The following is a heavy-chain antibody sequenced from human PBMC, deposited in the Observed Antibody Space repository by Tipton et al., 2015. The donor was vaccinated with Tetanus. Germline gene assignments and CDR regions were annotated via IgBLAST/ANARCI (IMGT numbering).Heavy chain of an antibody. CDR2: VSYSGST. CDR3: AFLPKHWLVPSFDP. D-gene: IGHD6-19*01. V-gene: IGHV4-39*01. Sequence: LRLSCTVSGASISSNTYYWGWIRQPPGKGLEWIASVSYSGSTYYNPSLKSRVTMSLDTSKNQFSVRLTSVTAADTAVYYCAFLPKHWLVPSFDPWGQGTLVTVSS. J-gene: IGHJ5*02. CDR1: GASISSNTYY.